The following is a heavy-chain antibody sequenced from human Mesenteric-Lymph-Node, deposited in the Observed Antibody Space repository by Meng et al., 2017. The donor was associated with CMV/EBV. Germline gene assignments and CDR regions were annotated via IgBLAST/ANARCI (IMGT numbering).Heavy chain of an antibody. V-gene: IGHV5-51*01. J-gene: IGHJ3*02. CDR2: IYPGDSDT. Sequence: GESLKISCKGSGYSFTSYWIGWVRQMPGKGLEWMGLIYPGDSDTRYSPSFQGQVTISADKSITTAYLQWSSLKASDTAMYYCARPNSVAANHDAFDIWGQGTVVTVSS. CDR1: GYSFTSYW. CDR3: ARPNSVAANHDAFDI. D-gene: IGHD1-26*01.